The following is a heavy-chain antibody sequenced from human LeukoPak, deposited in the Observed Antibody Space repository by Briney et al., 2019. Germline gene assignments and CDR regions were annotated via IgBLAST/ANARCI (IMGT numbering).Heavy chain of an antibody. CDR3: ARRGIAAAGRDY. Sequence: LGESLKISCKGSGYTFTTYWIGWVRQMPGKVLEWMGIIYPGDSDTRYSPSFQGQVTISADKSINTAYLQWSSLKASDTAMYYCARRGIAAAGRDYWGQGTLVTVSS. D-gene: IGHD6-13*01. J-gene: IGHJ4*02. CDR2: IYPGDSDT. V-gene: IGHV5-51*01. CDR1: GYTFTTYW.